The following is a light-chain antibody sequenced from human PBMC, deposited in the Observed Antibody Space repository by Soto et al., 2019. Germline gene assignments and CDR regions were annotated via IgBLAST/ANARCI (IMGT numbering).Light chain of an antibody. Sequence: QSVLTQPPSVSGAPGQRVTISCTGSSSNIGAHYDVHWYQQLPGTAPRLLIFDNTNRPSGVPDRFSGSKSGNTASLTISGLQAEDEADYYCCSYAGSYSLVFGGGTKVTVL. CDR3: CSYAGSYSLV. CDR2: DNT. CDR1: SSNIGAHYD. V-gene: IGLV1-40*01. J-gene: IGLJ2*01.